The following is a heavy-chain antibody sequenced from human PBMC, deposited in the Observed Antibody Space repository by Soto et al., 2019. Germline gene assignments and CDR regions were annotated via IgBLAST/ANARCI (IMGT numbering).Heavy chain of an antibody. CDR3: AKASGVDAFDI. Sequence: EVQLLESGGGLVQPGGSLRLSCAASGFTFSSYAMSWVRQAPGKGLEWVSAISGSGGSTYYADSVKSRFTITRDTSKNTLYLEIDSLRDEDTAVYYSAKASGVDAFDIWGQGTMVTVSS. CDR2: ISGSGGST. CDR1: GFTFSSYA. J-gene: IGHJ3*02. V-gene: IGHV3-23*01.